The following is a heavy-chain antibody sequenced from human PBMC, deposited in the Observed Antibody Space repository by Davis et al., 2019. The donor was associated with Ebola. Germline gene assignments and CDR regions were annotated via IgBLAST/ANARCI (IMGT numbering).Heavy chain of an antibody. CDR1: GFTVSSNY. D-gene: IGHD3-10*01. J-gene: IGHJ4*02. CDR2: ISGSGGST. V-gene: IGHV3-23*01. Sequence: GGSLRLSCAASGFTVSSNYMSWVRQAPGKGLEWVSAISGSGGSTYYADSVKGRFTISRDSSKNTLHLQMNGLRAEDTAVYYCAAEGRSSRPGYWGQGTLVTVSS. CDR3: AAEGRSSRPGY.